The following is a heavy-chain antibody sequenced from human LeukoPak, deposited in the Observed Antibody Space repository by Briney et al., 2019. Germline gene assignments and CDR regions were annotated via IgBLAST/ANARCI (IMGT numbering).Heavy chain of an antibody. J-gene: IGHJ5*02. CDR3: ARYTNNWFDP. V-gene: IGHV4-59*11. D-gene: IGHD2-2*02. CDR1: GVSISSHY. Sequence: SETLSLTCTVSGVSISSHYWTWIRQPPGKGLEWIGYISYSGSINYNPSLKSRVTISVDTSKNQLSLKLSSVTAADTAVYYCARYTNNWFDPWGQGTLVTVSS. CDR2: ISYSGSI.